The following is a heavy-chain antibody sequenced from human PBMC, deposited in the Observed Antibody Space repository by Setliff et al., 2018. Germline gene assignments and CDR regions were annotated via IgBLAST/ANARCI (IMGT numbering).Heavy chain of an antibody. J-gene: IGHJ4*02. CDR3: ARVGSLAPLYYGNY. CDR1: GYTFTSHA. V-gene: IGHV1-3*04. Sequence: ASVKVSCKASGYTFTSHAIHWVRQAPGQRLEWMGWINTGTGNTQYSQNFQGRVTFTRDTSASTAYMELSRLRSDDTAVYYCARVGSLAPLYYGNYWGQGTLVTVSS. D-gene: IGHD3-10*01. CDR2: INTGTGNT.